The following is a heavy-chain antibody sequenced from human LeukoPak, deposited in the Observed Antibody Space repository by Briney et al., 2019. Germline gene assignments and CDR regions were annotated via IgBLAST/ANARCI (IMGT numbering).Heavy chain of an antibody. J-gene: IGHJ4*02. CDR2: TSGGGGGT. CDR3: AKEDLSSSRYYFEN. Sequence: GGSLRLSCAASGFAFSSYAMSWVRQAPGMGLEWVSATSGGGGGTYYADSVKGRFTISRDNAQNALYLQMNSLRVEDTAVYYCAKEDLSSSRYYFENWGQGALVTVS. D-gene: IGHD6-6*01. CDR1: GFAFSSYA. V-gene: IGHV3-23*01.